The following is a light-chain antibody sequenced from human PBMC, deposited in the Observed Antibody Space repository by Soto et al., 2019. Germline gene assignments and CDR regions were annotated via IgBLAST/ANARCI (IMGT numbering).Light chain of an antibody. CDR1: QNVNNR. CDR2: GAS. Sequence: EIVMTQSPAMLSVSPGERGTLSCRASQNVNNRLAWYQQKAGQPPRLLIYGASIRATGIPARFSGSGSGTEFTLTISSLQSEDFAVYYCQHFNSWPLLFGQGTKVDIK. CDR3: QHFNSWPLL. J-gene: IGKJ1*01. V-gene: IGKV3-15*01.